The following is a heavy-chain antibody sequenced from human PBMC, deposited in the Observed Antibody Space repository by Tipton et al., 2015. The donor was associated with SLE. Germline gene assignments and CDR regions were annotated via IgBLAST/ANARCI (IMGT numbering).Heavy chain of an antibody. J-gene: IGHJ4*02. CDR1: GYTFTSFD. Sequence: QSGAEVKKPGASVKVSCKASGYTFTSFDINWVRQATGQGLEWMGWMNPNSGNTAYAQKFQGRVTMTRDTSISTAYMELSSLRSEDTALYYCARAPPQLGFDYWGQGSLVTVSS. CDR2: MNPNSGNT. D-gene: IGHD5-24*01. CDR3: ARAPPQLGFDY. V-gene: IGHV1-8*01.